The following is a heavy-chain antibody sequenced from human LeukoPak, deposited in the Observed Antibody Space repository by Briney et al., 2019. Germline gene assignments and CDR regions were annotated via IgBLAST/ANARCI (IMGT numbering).Heavy chain of an antibody. CDR1: GFTFSSYG. CDR2: ISGSGGST. V-gene: IGHV3-23*01. Sequence: GGSLRLSCAASGFTFSSYGMSWVRQAPGKGLEWVSAISGSGGSTYYADSVKGRFTISRDDSKNTLYLQMNSLRVEDTGVYYCASWGEGALDNWGQGTLVTVSS. J-gene: IGHJ4*02. CDR3: ASWGEGALDN. D-gene: IGHD1-26*01.